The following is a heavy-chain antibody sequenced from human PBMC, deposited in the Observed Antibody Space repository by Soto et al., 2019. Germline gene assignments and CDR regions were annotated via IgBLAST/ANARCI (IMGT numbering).Heavy chain of an antibody. CDR1: GFTFSSYA. D-gene: IGHD2-2*01. Sequence: GGSLRLSCAASGFTFSSYAMSWVRQAPGKGLEWVSAISGSGGSTYYADSVKGRFTISRDNSKNTLYLQMNSLRAEDTAVYYCAKDTVEYQLLSGIDYWGQGTLVTVSS. CDR3: AKDTVEYQLLSGIDY. V-gene: IGHV3-23*01. J-gene: IGHJ4*02. CDR2: ISGSGGST.